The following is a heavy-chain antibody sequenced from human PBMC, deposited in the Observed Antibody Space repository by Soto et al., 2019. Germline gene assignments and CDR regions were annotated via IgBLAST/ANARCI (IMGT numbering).Heavy chain of an antibody. J-gene: IGHJ1*01. V-gene: IGHV3-23*01. CDR3: AKDVHYAIVTGSEYFHH. Sequence: EVELLESGGGLVQPGGSLRLSCAASGFTFSSYAMSWVRRAPGKGLECVSGISGSGRITKYADSVKGRFIISRDNFKNTLFLQMNSLRAEDTAVYYCAKDVHYAIVTGSEYFHHWAQGTLVNVSS. CDR1: GFTFSSYA. CDR2: ISGSGRIT. D-gene: IGHD3-9*01.